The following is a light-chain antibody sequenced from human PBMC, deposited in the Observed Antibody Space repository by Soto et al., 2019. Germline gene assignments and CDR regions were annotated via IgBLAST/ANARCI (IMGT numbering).Light chain of an antibody. J-gene: IGLJ1*01. Sequence: QSALTQPASVSGSPGQSITISCTGASSDVGSYNYVSWHQHPPGTAPKLIIYDVSNRPSGISNRFSGSKSGNTASLTISGFQAEDEADYYCSSYTSGSTFYVFGAGTKVTAL. CDR2: DVS. V-gene: IGLV2-14*03. CDR3: SSYTSGSTFYV. CDR1: SSDVGSYNY.